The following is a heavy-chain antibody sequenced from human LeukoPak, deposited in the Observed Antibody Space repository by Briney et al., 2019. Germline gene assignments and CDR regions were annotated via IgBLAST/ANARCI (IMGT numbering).Heavy chain of an antibody. CDR1: GYTFTGYY. CDR2: INANSGGT. J-gene: IGHJ4*02. CDR3: ARDGHGGNSFDY. V-gene: IGHV1-2*02. D-gene: IGHD4-23*01. Sequence: ASVKVSSTASGYTFTGYYMHWVRQAPGQGREWMGWINANSGGTDYAQKFQDRVTMTRDTSISTAYMELSRLRSDDTAVYYCARDGHGGNSFDYWGQGTLVTVSS.